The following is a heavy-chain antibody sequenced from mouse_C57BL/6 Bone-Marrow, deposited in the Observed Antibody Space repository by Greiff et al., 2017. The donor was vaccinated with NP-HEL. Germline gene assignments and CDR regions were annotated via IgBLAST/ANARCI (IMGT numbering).Heavy chain of an antibody. D-gene: IGHD3-2*02. CDR3: AKLYSSN. Sequence: QVQLQQPGAELVKPGASVKLSCKASGYTFTSYWMHWVKQRPGQGLEWIGMIHPNSGSTNYNEKFKSKATLTVDKSSRTACRQRSSRTAEDSAVYFCAKLYSSNWGQGTTLTVSS. J-gene: IGHJ2*01. CDR2: IHPNSGST. V-gene: IGHV1-64*01. CDR1: GYTFTSYW.